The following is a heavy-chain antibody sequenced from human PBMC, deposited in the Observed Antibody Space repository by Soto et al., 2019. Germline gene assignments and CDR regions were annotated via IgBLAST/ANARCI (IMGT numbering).Heavy chain of an antibody. CDR3: TSGGIPMILAAHAAFDI. J-gene: IGHJ3*02. CDR2: IKSKTDGGTT. D-gene: IGHD3-22*01. V-gene: IGHV3-15*01. CDR1: GFTFSNAW. Sequence: PGGSLRLSCAASGFTFSNAWMSWVRQAPGKGLEWVGRIKSKTDGGTTDYAAPVKGRFTISRDDSKNTLYLQMNSLKTEDTAVYYCTSGGIPMILAAHAAFDIWGQGTMVNVSS.